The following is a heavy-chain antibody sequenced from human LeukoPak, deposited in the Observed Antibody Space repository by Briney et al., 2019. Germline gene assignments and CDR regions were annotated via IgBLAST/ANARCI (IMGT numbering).Heavy chain of an antibody. D-gene: IGHD1-26*01. J-gene: IGHJ5*02. V-gene: IGHV4-59*12. CDR3: ARDYDGPSDVGARFDP. CDR2: LYYSGST. CDR1: GDSIRDFF. Sequence: PSETLSLTCKVSGDSIRDFFWGWIRQPPGKGLEWIGYLYYSGSTSYNPSLKSRVTMSVDTSKNQFSLKLSSVTAADTAVYYCARDYDGPSDVGARFDPWGQGTLVTVSS.